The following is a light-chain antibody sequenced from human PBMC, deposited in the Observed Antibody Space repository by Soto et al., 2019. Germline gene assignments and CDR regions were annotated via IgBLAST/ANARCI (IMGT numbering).Light chain of an antibody. CDR3: QQRSSWLT. V-gene: IGKV3-11*01. J-gene: IGKJ4*01. CDR1: QSIGDY. Sequence: IVLTQSPGTLSLSPGERATLSCRASQSIGDYLAWYQHKPAQAPRLLIYDASKRATGIPARFNGSGSGTDSTLTISTLEPEDFAVYYCQQRSSWLTFGGGTKVEIK. CDR2: DAS.